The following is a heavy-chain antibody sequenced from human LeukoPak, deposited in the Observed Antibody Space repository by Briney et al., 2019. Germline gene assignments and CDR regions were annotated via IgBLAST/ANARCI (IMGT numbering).Heavy chain of an antibody. D-gene: IGHD4-17*01. CDR2: IFYSGST. V-gene: IGHV4-59*01. CDR3: ARGGFYGDYFY. CDR1: GGPISSYY. Sequence: SETLTLPCSVSGGPISSYYWSWIRQPPGKGLEGIGNIFYSGSTNYTPPLKSRVTISVDTAKNQFSLKLSSVTAADTAVYYCARGGFYGDYFYWGQGTLVTVSS. J-gene: IGHJ4*02.